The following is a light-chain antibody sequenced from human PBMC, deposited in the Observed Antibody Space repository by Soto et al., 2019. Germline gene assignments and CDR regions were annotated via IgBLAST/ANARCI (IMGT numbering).Light chain of an antibody. CDR2: EVN. J-gene: IGLJ1*01. CDR1: SSDIGAYDY. Sequence: QSALTQPASLSGSPGQSITISCTGTSSDIGAYDYVSWFQQHPGKAPKLMISEVNNRPSGVSNRFSGSKSGNTAYLTISGLQAEDEADYYCSSYTTSAPYVFGSGTKLTVL. V-gene: IGLV2-14*01. CDR3: SSYTTSAPYV.